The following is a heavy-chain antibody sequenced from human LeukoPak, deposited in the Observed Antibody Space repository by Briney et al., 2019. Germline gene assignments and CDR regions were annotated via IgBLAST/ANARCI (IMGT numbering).Heavy chain of an antibody. J-gene: IGHJ6*02. Sequence: GGSLRLSCAAPGFTFSSYAMHWVRQAPGKGLEWVAVISYDGSNKYYADSVKGRFTISRDNSKNTLYLQMNSLRAEDTAVYYCARGAVAGAYYYGMDVWGQGTTVTVSS. CDR2: ISYDGSNK. V-gene: IGHV3-30*04. D-gene: IGHD6-19*01. CDR3: ARGAVAGAYYYGMDV. CDR1: GFTFSSYA.